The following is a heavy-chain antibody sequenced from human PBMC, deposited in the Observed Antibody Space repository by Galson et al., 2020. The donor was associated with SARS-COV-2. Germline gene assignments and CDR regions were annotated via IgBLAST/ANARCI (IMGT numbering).Heavy chain of an antibody. CDR3: ARMPIIAAAVLQP. Sequence: QLGESLKISCAASGFTFSSYWMSWVRQAPGKGLEWVANIKQDGSEKYYVDSVKGRFTISRDNAKNSLYLQMNSLRAEDTAVYYCARMPIIAAAVLQPWGQGTMVTVSS. CDR1: GFTFSSYW. J-gene: IGHJ3*01. CDR2: IKQDGSEK. D-gene: IGHD6-13*01. V-gene: IGHV3-7*04.